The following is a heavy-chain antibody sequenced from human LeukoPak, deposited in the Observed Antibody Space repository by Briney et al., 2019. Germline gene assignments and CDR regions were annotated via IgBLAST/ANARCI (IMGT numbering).Heavy chain of an antibody. CDR1: GYTFTGYY. Sequence: ASVKASCKASGYTFTGYYMHWVRQAPGQGLEWMGRINPNSGGTNYAQKFQGRVTMTRGTSISTAYMELSRLRSDDTAVYYCASRWSITVAGTGDDFDYWGQGTLVTVSS. V-gene: IGHV1-2*06. D-gene: IGHD6-19*01. J-gene: IGHJ4*02. CDR3: ASRWSITVAGTGDDFDY. CDR2: INPNSGGT.